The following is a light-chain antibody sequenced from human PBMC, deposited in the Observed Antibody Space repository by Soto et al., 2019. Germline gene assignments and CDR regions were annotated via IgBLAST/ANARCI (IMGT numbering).Light chain of an antibody. CDR3: QQSYNTPLT. Sequence: IEVTQSPSSLAASLGDRVTITCRASQTIGTYVKWYRQKSGAAPELLIYDASTLQSGVPSRFRGGASGTDFTLTISSLQLYDFATYYCQQSYNTPLTFGQGTKVEIK. CDR2: DAS. V-gene: IGKV1-39*01. J-gene: IGKJ1*01. CDR1: QTIGTY.